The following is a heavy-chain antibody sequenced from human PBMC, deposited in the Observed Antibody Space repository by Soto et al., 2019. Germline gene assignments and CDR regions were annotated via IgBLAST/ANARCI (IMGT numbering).Heavy chain of an antibody. J-gene: IGHJ6*02. CDR2: ISSSGTYI. Sequence: GSLRLSCAASGFTFSTYSMNWVRQAPGKGLEWVSSISSSGTYIHYADSLKGRFTISRDNAKHSLYQQMISLRAEDTAVYYCARDPSDCSSTSCWGYYALDVWGQGTTVTVSS. CDR1: GFTFSTYS. CDR3: ARDPSDCSSTSCWGYYALDV. D-gene: IGHD2-2*01. V-gene: IGHV3-21*01.